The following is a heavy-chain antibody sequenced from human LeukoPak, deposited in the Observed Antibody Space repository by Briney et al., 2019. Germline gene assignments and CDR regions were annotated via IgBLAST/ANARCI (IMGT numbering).Heavy chain of an antibody. V-gene: IGHV1-3*01. CDR3: ARGGRLLWFGEFDY. Sequence: ASVKVSCKASGYTFTNHAMHWVRQAPGQGLEWMGWIDAANGNTKYSQKFQGRVTITRDTSASIVYMELSSLRSEDTAVYYCARGGRLLWFGEFDYWGQGTLVTVSS. D-gene: IGHD3-10*01. CDR2: IDAANGNT. CDR1: GYTFTNHA. J-gene: IGHJ4*02.